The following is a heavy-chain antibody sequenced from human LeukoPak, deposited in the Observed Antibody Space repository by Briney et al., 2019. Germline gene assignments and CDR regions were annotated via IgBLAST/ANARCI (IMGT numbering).Heavy chain of an antibody. Sequence: GGSLRLSCAASGFTFSSYWMSWVRQAPGKGLEWVANIKQDGSEKYYVDSVKGRFTISRDNAKNSLYLQTNSLRAEDTAVYYCARIAAAGTYYYYYYMDVWGKGTTVTISS. CDR2: IKQDGSEK. J-gene: IGHJ6*03. CDR1: GFTFSSYW. D-gene: IGHD6-13*01. V-gene: IGHV3-7*01. CDR3: ARIAAAGTYYYYYYMDV.